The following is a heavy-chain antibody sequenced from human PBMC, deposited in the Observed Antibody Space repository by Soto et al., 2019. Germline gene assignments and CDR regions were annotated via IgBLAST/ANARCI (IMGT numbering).Heavy chain of an antibody. Sequence: GGSLRLSCAASGFTFSNSAMSWVRQAPGKGLEWVSTIKASGSGTYYADSVKGRFTISRDNSKNTLYLQMNSLRAEDTAVYYCAKLKLAGDCYLDLWGRGTLVTVSS. CDR2: IKASGSGT. CDR3: AKLKLAGDCYLDL. CDR1: GFTFSNSA. V-gene: IGHV3-23*01. J-gene: IGHJ2*01. D-gene: IGHD4-17*01.